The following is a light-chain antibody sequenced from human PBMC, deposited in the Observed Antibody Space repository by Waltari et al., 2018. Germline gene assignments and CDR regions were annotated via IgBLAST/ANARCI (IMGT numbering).Light chain of an antibody. CDR1: ALPKQY. J-gene: IGLJ3*02. Sequence: SYELTQPPSVSVSPGQTARITCPGDALPKQYAYWYQQKPGQAPVLVIYKDSERPSGLPERFSGSSSGTTVTLTISGVQAEDEADYYCQSADSSGTYTVFGGGTKLTVL. CDR2: KDS. CDR3: QSADSSGTYTV. V-gene: IGLV3-25*03.